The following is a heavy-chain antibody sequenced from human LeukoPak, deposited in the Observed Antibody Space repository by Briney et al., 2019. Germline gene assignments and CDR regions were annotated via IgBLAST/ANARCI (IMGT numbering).Heavy chain of an antibody. V-gene: IGHV4-59*01. CDR3: AREGRYRYGYNEYHSYMDI. CDR2: IYYSGST. CDR1: GGSFSGYY. J-gene: IGHJ6*03. D-gene: IGHD5-24*01. Sequence: SETLSLTCAIYGGSFSGYYWSWIRQPPGKGLEWIGYIYYSGSTNYNPSLKSRVTISVDTYKNQFSLKLSSVTAAETAVYYCAREGRYRYGYNEYHSYMDIWGKGTTVTVSS.